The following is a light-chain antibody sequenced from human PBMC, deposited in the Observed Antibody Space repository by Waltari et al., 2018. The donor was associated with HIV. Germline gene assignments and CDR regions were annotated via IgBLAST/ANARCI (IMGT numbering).Light chain of an antibody. CDR2: AAS. J-gene: IGKJ3*01. V-gene: IGKV1-16*02. CDR1: QGINNY. CDR3: QQYNTYPFT. Sequence: DIQMSQSPSSLSASVGDRVTITCRASQGINNYLAWFRQKPGKAPESLVYAASSLQSGVPSKFSGSGSGTDFTLTISSLQPEDFATYYCQQYNTYPFTFGPGTRVDIK.